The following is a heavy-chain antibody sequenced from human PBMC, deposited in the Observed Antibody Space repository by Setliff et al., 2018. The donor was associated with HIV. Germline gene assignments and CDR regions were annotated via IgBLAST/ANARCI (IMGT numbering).Heavy chain of an antibody. Sequence: GASVKVSCKASGYSFTAYYIHFVRQAPGQGLEWMGWFQTNSGGTKSAQKFQGRVTMTRDTSISTAYMELNSLTSDDTAVYYCARGRHSGTYEAFDIWGPGTMVT. D-gene: IGHD1-26*01. V-gene: IGHV1-2*02. CDR3: ARGRHSGTYEAFDI. J-gene: IGHJ3*02. CDR2: FQTNSGGT. CDR1: GYSFTAYY.